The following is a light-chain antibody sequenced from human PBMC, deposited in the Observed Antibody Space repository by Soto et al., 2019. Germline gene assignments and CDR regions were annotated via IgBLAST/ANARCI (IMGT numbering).Light chain of an antibody. V-gene: IGKV1-8*01. J-gene: IGKJ4*01. Sequence: AIRMTQSPSSLSASTGDRVTITCRASQGLGSALAWYQQKPGKAPNVLIYEASTWQSGVPSGFSGIGSGTDFTLTISSLQSEDFATYFCQQYYNYPLTFGGGTKVDI. CDR3: QQYYNYPLT. CDR2: EAS. CDR1: QGLGSA.